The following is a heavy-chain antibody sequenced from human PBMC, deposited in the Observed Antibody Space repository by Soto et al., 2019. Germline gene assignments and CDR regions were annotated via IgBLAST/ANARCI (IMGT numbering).Heavy chain of an antibody. Sequence: SETLSLTCTVSGGSISSYYWSWIRQPPGKGLEWIGYIYYSGSTNYNPSLKSRVTISVDTSKNQFSLKLSSVTAADTAVYYCATGGRDYYGSGSYPDYWGQGTLVTVSS. D-gene: IGHD3-10*01. J-gene: IGHJ4*02. CDR1: GGSISSYY. V-gene: IGHV4-59*01. CDR3: ATGGRDYYGSGSYPDY. CDR2: IYYSGST.